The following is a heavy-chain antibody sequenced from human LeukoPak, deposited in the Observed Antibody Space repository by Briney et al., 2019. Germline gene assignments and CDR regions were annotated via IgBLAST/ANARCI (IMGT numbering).Heavy chain of an antibody. CDR1: GGTFSSYA. CDR2: IIPIFGTA. CDR3: ASKYSSSYYYYYMDV. V-gene: IGHV1-69*05. J-gene: IGHJ6*03. D-gene: IGHD6-6*01. Sequence: ASVKVSCKASGGTFSSYAISWVRQAPGQGLEWMGGIIPIFGTANYAQKFQGRVTITTDESTSTAYMELSSLRSEDTAVYYCASKYSSSYYYYYMDVWGKGTTVTVSS.